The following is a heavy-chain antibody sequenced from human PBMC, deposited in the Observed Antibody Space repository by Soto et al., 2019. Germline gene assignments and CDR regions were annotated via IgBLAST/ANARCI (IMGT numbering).Heavy chain of an antibody. CDR2: LHHGGDT. Sequence: QLQLQESGSGLVRPSQTLSLTCTVSGASIGSGSYSWNWIRQPPGKGLEWIGYLHHGGDTYFNPSLRRRVSISVDRSNNQFSLKLISVTAADTAVYYCARFPLWFGELDYWGQGALVTVSS. J-gene: IGHJ4*02. D-gene: IGHD3-10*01. CDR1: GASIGSGSYS. CDR3: ARFPLWFGELDY. V-gene: IGHV4-30-2*01.